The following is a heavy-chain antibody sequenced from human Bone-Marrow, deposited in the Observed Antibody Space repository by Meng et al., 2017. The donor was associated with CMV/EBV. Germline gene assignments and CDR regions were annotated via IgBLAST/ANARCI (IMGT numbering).Heavy chain of an antibody. D-gene: IGHD2-15*01. V-gene: IGHV3-30*02. CDR2: IRYDGVNK. J-gene: IGHJ6*02. CDR3: ARDQIVSGMDV. Sequence: GGSLRLSCAASGFTFSSYDMSWVRQAPGRGLEWVAFIRYDGVNKYSADSVKGRFTISRDNSKNTLYLQMNSLRAEDTAVYYCARDQIVSGMDVWGQGTTVTVSS. CDR1: GFTFSSYD.